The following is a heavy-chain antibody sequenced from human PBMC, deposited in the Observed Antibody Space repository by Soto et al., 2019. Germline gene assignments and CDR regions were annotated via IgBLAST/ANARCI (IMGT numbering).Heavy chain of an antibody. Sequence: PSQTLSLTCAISGDSVSSNSAAWNWIRQSPSRGLEWLGRTYYRSKWYNDYAVSVKSRITINPDTYKNQFSLQLNSVTPEDTAVYYCARELEQWLVTYYYYGMDVWGQATTVTVSS. J-gene: IGHJ6*02. CDR2: TYYRSKWYN. D-gene: IGHD6-19*01. V-gene: IGHV6-1*01. CDR3: ARELEQWLVTYYYYGMDV. CDR1: GDSVSSNSAA.